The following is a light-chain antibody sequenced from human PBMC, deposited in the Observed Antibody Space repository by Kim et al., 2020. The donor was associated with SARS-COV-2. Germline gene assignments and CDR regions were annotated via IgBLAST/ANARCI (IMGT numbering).Light chain of an antibody. Sequence: LSPGERATLFCRASQSVSSYLAWYQQKPGQAPRLLIYDASNRASGIPARFSGSGSWTDFTLTISSLEPEDFAVYYCQQRSSWPLTFGGGTKVDIK. CDR2: DAS. CDR3: QQRSSWPLT. V-gene: IGKV3-11*01. CDR1: QSVSSY. J-gene: IGKJ4*01.